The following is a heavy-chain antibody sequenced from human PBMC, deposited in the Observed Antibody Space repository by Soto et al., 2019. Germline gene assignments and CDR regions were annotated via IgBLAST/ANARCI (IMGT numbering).Heavy chain of an antibody. V-gene: IGHV3-48*01. Sequence: EVQLVESGGGLVQPGGSLRLSCAASGFTFSSYSMNWVRQAPGKGLEWVSYISSSSSTIYYADSVKGRFTISRDNAKNSLYVHISSPRAEYTAVYYCARDIAAAGGIYDYYYRDVWGKGTTVTVSS. CDR2: ISSSSSTI. J-gene: IGHJ6*03. CDR1: GFTFSSYS. D-gene: IGHD6-13*01. CDR3: ARDIAAAGGIYDYYYRDV.